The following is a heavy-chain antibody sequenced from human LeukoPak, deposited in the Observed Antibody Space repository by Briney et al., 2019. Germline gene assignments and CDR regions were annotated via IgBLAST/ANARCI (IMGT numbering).Heavy chain of an antibody. CDR1: GFTFSSYW. CDR2: IKQDGSEK. V-gene: IGHV3-7*01. J-gene: IGHJ4*02. Sequence: GGSLRLSCAASGFTFSSYWMSWVRQAPGKGLEWVANIKQDGSEKYYVDSVKGRFTISRDNAKNSLYLQMNSLRAEDTAVYYCARELVVVPAAILLDYWGQGTLVTVSS. D-gene: IGHD2-2*01. CDR3: ARELVVVPAAILLDY.